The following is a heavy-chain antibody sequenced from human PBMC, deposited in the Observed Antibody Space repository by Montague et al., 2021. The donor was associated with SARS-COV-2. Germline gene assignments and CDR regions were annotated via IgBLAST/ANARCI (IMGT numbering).Heavy chain of an antibody. V-gene: IGHV4-59*01. D-gene: IGHD3-3*01. CDR3: ARAPPYYGFDS. Sequence: SETLSLTCAVSGGPITSYYWNWIRQPPGKGLEYIGYIYHSGSTTYNPSLKSRVSILVDTSKNQFSLMMASVTAADTAVYFCARAPPYYGFDSWGQGTLVTVSS. CDR1: GGPITSYY. CDR2: IYHSGST. J-gene: IGHJ4*02.